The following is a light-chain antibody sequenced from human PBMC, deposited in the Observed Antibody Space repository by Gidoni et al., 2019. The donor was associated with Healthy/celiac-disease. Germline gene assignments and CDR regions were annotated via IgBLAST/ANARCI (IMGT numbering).Light chain of an antibody. CDR3: QQYYSTPFT. CDR2: WAS. Sequence: DIVMTQSPDSLAVSLGERATINCKYSHSVLYGSNNKNYLSWYQQKPGQPPKLLIYWASTRESGFPDRFSGSGSGTDFTLTISSLQAEDVAVYYCQQYYSTPFTFGPGTKVDIK. V-gene: IGKV4-1*01. CDR1: HSVLYGSNNKNY. J-gene: IGKJ3*01.